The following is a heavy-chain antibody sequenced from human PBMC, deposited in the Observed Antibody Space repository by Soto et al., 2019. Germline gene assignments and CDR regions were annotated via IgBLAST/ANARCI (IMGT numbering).Heavy chain of an antibody. V-gene: IGHV2-5*02. Sequence: QITLKESGPTLLKPPQTLTLTCTFSGFSLSSIAVGVGVGWIRQPPGKALEWLALIYWDDDKRYNPSRKSRLTVTQDTSQSQVVHTMTNMDAVDTARYYCVHWNTGTYGTIFFDCWGQGTQVPVSS. CDR2: IYWDDDK. D-gene: IGHD3-9*01. CDR3: VHWNTGTYGTIFFDC. J-gene: IGHJ4*02. CDR1: GFSLSSIAVGVG.